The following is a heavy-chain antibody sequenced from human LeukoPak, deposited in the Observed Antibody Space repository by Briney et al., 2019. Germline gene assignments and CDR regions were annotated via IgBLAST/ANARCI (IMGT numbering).Heavy chain of an antibody. J-gene: IGHJ6*03. V-gene: IGHV3-53*01. CDR1: GFTVSFNY. Sequence: GGSLRLSCAASGFTVSFNYMSWVRQAPGKGLEWISVIYSGGSSYYADSVKGRFTISRDDSKNTLYLQMNSLRAEDTAIYYCARAQWRTYSYYYMDVWGKGTTVTVSS. D-gene: IGHD6-19*01. CDR2: IYSGGSS. CDR3: ARAQWRTYSYYYMDV.